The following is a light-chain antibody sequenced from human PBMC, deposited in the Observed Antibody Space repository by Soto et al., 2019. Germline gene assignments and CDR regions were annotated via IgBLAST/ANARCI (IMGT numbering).Light chain of an antibody. V-gene: IGKV3-15*01. J-gene: IGKJ1*01. CDR1: QSVSTN. Sequence: EIVLTQSPATLSVSPGEGATLSCRARQSVSTNLAWYQQKPGQAPRLLIYDASTRATGIPARFSGSGSGTEFTLTISSLQAEDFAVYYCQQYQNWPPLTFGQGTKVEVK. CDR2: DAS. CDR3: QQYQNWPPLT.